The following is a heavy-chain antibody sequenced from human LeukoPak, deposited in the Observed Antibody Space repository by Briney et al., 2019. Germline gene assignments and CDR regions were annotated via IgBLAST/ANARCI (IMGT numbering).Heavy chain of an antibody. CDR2: IYYSGST. V-gene: IGHV4-59*01. CDR1: GGSISSYY. CDR3: ARGPRGYCSSTSCRSTEYYYYMDV. J-gene: IGHJ6*03. D-gene: IGHD2-2*01. Sequence: SETLSLTCTVSGGSISSYYWSWIRQPPGKGLEWIGYIYYSGSTNYNPSLKSRVTISVDTSKNQFSLKLSSATAADTAVYYCARGPRGYCSSTSCRSTEYYYYMDVWGKGTTVTVSS.